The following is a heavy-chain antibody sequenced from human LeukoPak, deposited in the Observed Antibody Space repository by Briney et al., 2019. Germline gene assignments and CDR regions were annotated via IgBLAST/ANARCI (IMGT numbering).Heavy chain of an antibody. V-gene: IGHV1-18*01. CDR1: GYTFTSYG. D-gene: IGHD2-21*01. CDR3: ARDPRNRLWIVMGY. CDR2: ISAYNGNT. Sequence: ASVKVSCKASGYTFTSYGISWVRQAPGQGLEWMGWISAYNGNTNYAQKLQGRVTMTTDTSTSTAYLELSRLRSDDTAVYYCARDPRNRLWIVMGYWGQGTLVTVSS. J-gene: IGHJ4*02.